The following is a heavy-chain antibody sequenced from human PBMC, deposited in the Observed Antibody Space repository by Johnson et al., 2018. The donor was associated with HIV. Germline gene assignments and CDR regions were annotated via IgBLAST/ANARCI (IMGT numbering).Heavy chain of an antibody. V-gene: IGHV3-11*04. J-gene: IGHJ3*02. D-gene: IGHD5-18*01. CDR1: GFTFSDYY. CDR2: ISSSGNTI. CDR3: AKLIPSYDLPPDAFDI. Sequence: LVESGGGLVQPGGSLRLSCAASGFTFSDYYMIWIRQAPGKGLEWVSYISSSGNTIYYADSVKGRFTISRDNSKNTLYLQMNSLRTEDTAVFYCAKLIPSYDLPPDAFDIWGQGTMVTVSS.